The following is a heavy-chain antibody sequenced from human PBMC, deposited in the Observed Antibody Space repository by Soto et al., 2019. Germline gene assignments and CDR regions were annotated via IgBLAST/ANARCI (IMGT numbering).Heavy chain of an antibody. CDR2: ISGSGGST. CDR1: GIVYSSYP. J-gene: IGHJ4*02. V-gene: IGHV3-23*01. CDR3: VKDWDSDTAAACLDY. D-gene: IGHD6-13*01. Sequence: GGSLRMSCVSCGIVYSSYPMSMVRQAPGKGLEWVSAISGSGGSTYYADSVKGRFTISRDNSKNTLYLQMNSLRAEDTSVYYCVKDWDSDTAAACLDYWGQGTLVTVSS.